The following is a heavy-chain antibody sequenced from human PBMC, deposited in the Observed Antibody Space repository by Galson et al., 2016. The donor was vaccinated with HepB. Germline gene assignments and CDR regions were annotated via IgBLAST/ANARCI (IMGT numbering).Heavy chain of an antibody. D-gene: IGHD2-8*01. Sequence: SLRLSCAASGFIFINYWMSWVRQAPGKGLEWVANINQGGSAKDYVDSMKGRFTISRDNAKNSLFLQMNSLRVEDTAVYYCARGGGMVTDYWGQGTLVTVSS. J-gene: IGHJ4*02. CDR1: GFIFINYW. CDR3: ARGGGMVTDY. V-gene: IGHV3-7*01. CDR2: INQGGSAK.